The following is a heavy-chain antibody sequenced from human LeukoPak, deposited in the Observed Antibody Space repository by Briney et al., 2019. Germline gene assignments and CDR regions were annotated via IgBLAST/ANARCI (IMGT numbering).Heavy chain of an antibody. V-gene: IGHV3-48*03. CDR1: GFTFRSYE. Sequence: PGGSLRLSCAASGFTFRSYEMNWVRQAPGKGLEWVSYISGSSSTIYYADSVKGRFTISRDNAKNSLYLQMNSLRDEDTAVYYCARVAGGSGWYPIDYWGQGTLVTVSS. CDR3: ARVAGGSGWYPIDY. CDR2: ISGSSSTI. D-gene: IGHD6-19*01. J-gene: IGHJ4*02.